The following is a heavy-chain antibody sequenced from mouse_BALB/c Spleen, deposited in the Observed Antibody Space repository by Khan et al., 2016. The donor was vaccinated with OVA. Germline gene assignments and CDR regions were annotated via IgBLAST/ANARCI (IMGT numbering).Heavy chain of an antibody. Sequence: VQLQQSGPDLVKPGASVKISCKASGYSFTVYYMTWVKQSHGKSPEWIGRVNPNNGDTNYNQNFKGKAILTVDKSSNTAYMELRSLSSEDSAVFYCARGYEFFPYWGQGTLVTVSA. V-gene: IGHV1-26*01. CDR3: ARGYEFFPY. CDR2: VNPNNGDT. J-gene: IGHJ3*01. CDR1: GYSFTVYY. D-gene: IGHD2-12*01.